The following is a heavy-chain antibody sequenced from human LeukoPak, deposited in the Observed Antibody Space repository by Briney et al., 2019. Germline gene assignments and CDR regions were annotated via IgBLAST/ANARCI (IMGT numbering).Heavy chain of an antibody. V-gene: IGHV4-30-4*08. J-gene: IGHJ4*02. CDR2: IYYSGST. D-gene: IGHD3-10*01. CDR3: ARGVRYYYGSGSPYYFDY. CDR1: GGSISSSSYN. Sequence: SETLSLTCTVSGGSISSSSYNWGWIRQPPGKGLEWIGYIYYSGSTYYNPSLKSRVTISVDTSKNQFSLKLSSVTAADTAVYYCARGVRYYYGSGSPYYFDYWGQGTLVTVSS.